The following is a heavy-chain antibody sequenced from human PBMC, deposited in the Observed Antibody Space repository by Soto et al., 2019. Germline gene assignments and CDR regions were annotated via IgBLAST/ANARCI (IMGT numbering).Heavy chain of an antibody. CDR2: VSIGGST. CDR1: GFTFSSYA. CDR3: AKRRGAGGHFDY. D-gene: IGHD2-15*01. V-gene: IGHV3-23*01. J-gene: IGHJ4*02. Sequence: GGSLRLSCAASGFTFSSYAMGWVRQGPGKGLEWVAVVSIGGSTHYADSVRGRFTISGDNSKNTLSLQMNSLTAEDTAVYFCAKRRGAGGHFDYWGQGALVTVSS.